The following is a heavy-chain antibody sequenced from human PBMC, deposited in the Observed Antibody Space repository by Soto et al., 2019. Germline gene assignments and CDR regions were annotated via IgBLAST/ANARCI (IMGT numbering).Heavy chain of an antibody. CDR3: ARLHGSYGFDY. Sequence: SEALSLTCTVSGGSISSYYWSWIRQPPGKGLEWIGYIYYSGSTNYNPSLKSRVTLSVDTSKNQFSLKLSSVTAADTAVYYCARLHGSYGFDYWGQGTLVTVSS. J-gene: IGHJ4*02. V-gene: IGHV4-59*01. CDR1: GGSISSYY. CDR2: IYYSGST. D-gene: IGHD5-18*01.